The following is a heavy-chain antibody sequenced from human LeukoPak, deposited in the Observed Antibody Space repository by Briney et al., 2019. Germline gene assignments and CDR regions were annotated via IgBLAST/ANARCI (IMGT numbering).Heavy chain of an antibody. D-gene: IGHD1-26*01. CDR1: ELTFNNYA. V-gene: IGHV3-30-3*01. Sequence: GGSLRLSCAASELTFNNYAVHWVRQAPGKGLQWVAVISYDGSTIHYADSVKGRFTISRDTSKNTLYLQMNSLRADDTAVYYCARDRVGATDYFDYWGQGTLVTVSS. CDR3: ARDRVGATDYFDY. J-gene: IGHJ4*02. CDR2: ISYDGSTI.